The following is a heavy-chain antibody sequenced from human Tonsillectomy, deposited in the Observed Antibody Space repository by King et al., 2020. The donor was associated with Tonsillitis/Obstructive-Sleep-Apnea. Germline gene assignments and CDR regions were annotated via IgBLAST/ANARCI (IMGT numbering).Heavy chain of an antibody. V-gene: IGHV3-9*01. CDR2: ISWNSGSI. J-gene: IGHJ3*02. D-gene: IGHD2-2*01. CDR3: AKGQLLVPAAILRDDGFDI. CDR1: GFTFDNYA. Sequence: VQLVESGGGLVQPGRSLRLSCAASGFTFDNYAMHWVRQAPGKGLEWVSSISWNSGSIDYADSVKGRFIISRDNAKNSLDLQMNSLRAEDTALYYCAKGQLLVPAAILRDDGFDIWGQGTMVTVSS.